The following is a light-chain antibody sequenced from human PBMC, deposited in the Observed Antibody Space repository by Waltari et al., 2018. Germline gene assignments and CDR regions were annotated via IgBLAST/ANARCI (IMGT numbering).Light chain of an antibody. J-gene: IGLJ2*01. CDR2: EDY. Sequence: QSVLTQPPSVSAAPGQHVTIPCPGGTLNIPTNYASWYQQPPGTAPKLLIYEDYKRPSGVPDRFSGSKSGTSATLDITGLQTGDEADYHCGTWDNSLFGVVFGGGTKLTVL. CDR3: GTWDNSLFGVV. V-gene: IGLV1-51*02. CDR1: TLNIPTNY.